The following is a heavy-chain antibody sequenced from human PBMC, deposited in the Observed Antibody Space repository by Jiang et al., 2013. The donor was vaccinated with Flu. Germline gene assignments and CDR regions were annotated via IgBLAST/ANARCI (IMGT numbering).Heavy chain of an antibody. Sequence: AASGFTFSSYWMSWVRQAPGKGLEWVANIKQDGSEKYYVDSVKGRFTISRDNAKNSLYLQMNSLRAEDTAVYYCARDIRFLEWLLYDYWGQGTLVTVSS. CDR2: IKQDGSEK. V-gene: IGHV3-7*01. D-gene: IGHD3-3*01. CDR1: GFTFSSYW. CDR3: ARDIRFLEWLLYDY. J-gene: IGHJ4*02.